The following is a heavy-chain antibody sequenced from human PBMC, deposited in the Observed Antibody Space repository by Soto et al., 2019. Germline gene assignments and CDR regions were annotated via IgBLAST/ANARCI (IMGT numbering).Heavy chain of an antibody. CDR2: IIPFFHAA. CDR1: ADTFSSSA. J-gene: IGHJ6*04. Sequence: QVQLVQSGAEVKKPGSSVKVSCKASADTFSSSALSWVRQAPGQGLEWMGGIIPFFHAANYAQRFQGRVTITADESTSTVYIELSSLRSEDTALYYCARDLISNYHYYGMDVGGKGTRVTVSS. V-gene: IGHV1-69*01. CDR3: ARDLISNYHYYGMDV.